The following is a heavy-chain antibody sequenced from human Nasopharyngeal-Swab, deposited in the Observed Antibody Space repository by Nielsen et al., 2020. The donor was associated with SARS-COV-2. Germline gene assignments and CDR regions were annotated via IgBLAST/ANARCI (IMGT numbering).Heavy chain of an antibody. V-gene: IGHV4-39*01. CDR2: IYYSGST. Sequence: RQAPGKGLEWIGSIYYSGSTYYNPSLKSRVTISVDTSKNQFSLKLRSVTAADTAVYYCAGGAGYYYYYMDVWGKGTTVTVSS. J-gene: IGHJ6*03. D-gene: IGHD1-26*01. CDR3: AGGAGYYYYYMDV.